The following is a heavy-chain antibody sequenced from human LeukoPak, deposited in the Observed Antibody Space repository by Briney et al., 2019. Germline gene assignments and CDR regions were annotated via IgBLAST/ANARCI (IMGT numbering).Heavy chain of an antibody. V-gene: IGHV1-2*02. J-gene: IGHJ4*02. CDR2: INANSGGT. Sequence: ASVKVSCKASGYTFTGYYMHWVRQAPGQWLEWMGWINANSGGTNYAQKFQGRVTMTRDTSISTAYMELSRLRSDDTAVYYCARGWAPHRDPEMATILGYWGQGTLVTVSS. D-gene: IGHD5-24*01. CDR1: GYTFTGYY. CDR3: ARGWAPHRDPEMATILGY.